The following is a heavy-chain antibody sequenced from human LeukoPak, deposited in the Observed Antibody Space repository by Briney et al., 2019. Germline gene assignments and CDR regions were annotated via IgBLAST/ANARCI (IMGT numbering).Heavy chain of an antibody. D-gene: IGHD1-26*01. CDR3: ARSLEVGATKLDY. CDR1: GFTFSSYS. Sequence: GGSLRLSCAASGFTFSSYSMNWVRQAPGKGLEWVSTISGSGGSTYYADSVKGRFTISRDNSKNTLYLQMNSLRAEDTAVYYCARSLEVGATKLDYWGQGTLVTVSS. CDR2: ISGSGGST. V-gene: IGHV3-23*01. J-gene: IGHJ4*02.